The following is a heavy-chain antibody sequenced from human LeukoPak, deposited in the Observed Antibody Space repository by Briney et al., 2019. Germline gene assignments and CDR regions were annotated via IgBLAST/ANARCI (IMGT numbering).Heavy chain of an antibody. Sequence: SETLSLTCTVSGGSISGYYWSWIRQPPGKGLEWIGYINYSGSTGYNPSLKSRVTISVDTSKNQFSLKLNSVTAADTAVYYCSRENGAFSPFGYWGQGTLVTVLS. CDR3: SRENGAFSPFGY. D-gene: IGHD2-8*01. CDR1: GGSISGYY. CDR2: INYSGST. J-gene: IGHJ4*02. V-gene: IGHV4-59*01.